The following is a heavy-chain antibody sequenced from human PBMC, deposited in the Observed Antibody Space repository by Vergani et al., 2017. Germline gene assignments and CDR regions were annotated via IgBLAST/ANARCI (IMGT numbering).Heavy chain of an antibody. CDR3: AKDHYAHGDIVATIWSYYYMDV. CDR2: ISDNGGTT. D-gene: IGHD5-12*01. Sequence: EVQLLESGGGLAQPGGSLRLSCAASGFTFRNYAMTWVRQAPGKGLEWVSIISDNGGTTYYADSVKGRFTISRDNSKDTLYLQMNSLRAEDTAVYYCAKDHYAHGDIVATIWSYYYMDVWGKGP. J-gene: IGHJ6*03. V-gene: IGHV3-23*01. CDR1: GFTFRNYA.